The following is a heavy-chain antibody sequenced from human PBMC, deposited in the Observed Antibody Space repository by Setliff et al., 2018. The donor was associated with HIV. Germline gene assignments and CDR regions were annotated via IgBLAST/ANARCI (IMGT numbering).Heavy chain of an antibody. Sequence: PSETLSLTCTVSGGSISGGTYYWSWIRQHPGKGLQWIGYIYYSGNTYYNPSLKSRVTISVDKSKNQFSVKLRSVTAADTAVYYCARDMTNYYDRSGSFGWFAPWGQGTPVTV. CDR2: IYYSGNT. CDR3: ARDMTNYYDRSGSFGWFAP. CDR1: GGSISGGTYY. D-gene: IGHD3-22*01. J-gene: IGHJ5*02. V-gene: IGHV4-31*03.